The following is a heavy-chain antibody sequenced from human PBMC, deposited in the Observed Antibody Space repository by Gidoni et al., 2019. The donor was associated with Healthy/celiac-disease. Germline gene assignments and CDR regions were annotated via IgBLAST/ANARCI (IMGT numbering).Heavy chain of an antibody. CDR3: AREAGEDYYDSSGFDY. Sequence: EVQLVESGGGLVKPGGSLSLPCAASGFTFSSYSMNWVRQAPGKGLEWVSSISSSGSTIYYADSVKGRFTISRDNAKNSLYLQMNSLRAEDTAVYYCAREAGEDYYDSSGFDYWGQGTLVTVSS. CDR1: GFTFSSYS. D-gene: IGHD3-22*01. V-gene: IGHV3-21*01. J-gene: IGHJ4*02. CDR2: ISSSGSTI.